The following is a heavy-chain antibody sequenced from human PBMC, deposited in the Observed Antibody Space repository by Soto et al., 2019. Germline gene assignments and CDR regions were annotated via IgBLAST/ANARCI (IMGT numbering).Heavy chain of an antibody. Sequence: ASVKVSCKASGYTFTSYAMHWVRQAPGQRLEWMGWINAGNGNTKYSQKFQGRVTITRDTSASTAYMELSSLRSEDTAVYYCARGGGWLSSPVDYFDYWGQGTLVTVSS. CDR1: GYTFTSYA. CDR2: INAGNGNT. CDR3: ARGGGWLSSPVDYFDY. V-gene: IGHV1-3*01. J-gene: IGHJ4*02. D-gene: IGHD3-9*01.